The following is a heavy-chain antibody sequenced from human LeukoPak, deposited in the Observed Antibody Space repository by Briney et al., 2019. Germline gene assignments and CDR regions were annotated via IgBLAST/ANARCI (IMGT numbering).Heavy chain of an antibody. Sequence: GGSLRLSCAASGFTFSDAWMSWVRQAPGKGLEWVSAISGSGGSTYYADSVKGRFTISRDNSKNTLYLQMNSLRAEDTAVYYCAKSFYDYVWGSYPSDYWGQGTLVTVSS. CDR1: GFTFSDAW. J-gene: IGHJ4*02. D-gene: IGHD3-16*01. V-gene: IGHV3-23*01. CDR2: ISGSGGST. CDR3: AKSFYDYVWGSYPSDY.